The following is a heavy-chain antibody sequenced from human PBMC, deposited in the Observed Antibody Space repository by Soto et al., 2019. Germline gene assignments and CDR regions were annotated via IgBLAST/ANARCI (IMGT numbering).Heavy chain of an antibody. V-gene: IGHV3-73*02. D-gene: IGHD6-19*01. CDR3: TIQTDSVQWLVVRTDYDFVY. J-gene: IGHJ4*02. CDR1: GFTFGGSA. CDR2: IRSKTNSYAT. Sequence: EGQLVESGGGLVQPGGSLKLSCAASGFTFGGSAMHWVRQASGKGLEWVGHIRSKTNSYATAYAESVKGRFTISRDDSMNTAYLQMNSLKTEDTAVYLCTIQTDSVQWLVVRTDYDFVYSGQGTLVTVSS.